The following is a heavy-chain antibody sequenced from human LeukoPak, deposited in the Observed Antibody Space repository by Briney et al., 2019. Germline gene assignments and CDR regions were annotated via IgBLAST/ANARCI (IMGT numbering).Heavy chain of an antibody. D-gene: IGHD6-19*01. J-gene: IGHJ4*02. V-gene: IGHV3-48*03. CDR3: AIHAQRPLMWLVSDY. CDR2: ISSSGSTI. Sequence: GGSLRLSCAASGFTFSSYEMNWVRQAPGKGLEWVSYISSSGSTIYYADSVKGRFTISRDNAKNSLYLQMNSLRAEDTAVYYCAIHAQRPLMWLVSDYWGQGTLVTVSS. CDR1: GFTFSSYE.